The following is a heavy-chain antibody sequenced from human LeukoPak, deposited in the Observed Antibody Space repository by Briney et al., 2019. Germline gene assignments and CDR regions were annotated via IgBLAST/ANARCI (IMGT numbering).Heavy chain of an antibody. J-gene: IGHJ4*02. CDR3: ARGYYDSSGYYWVAGYYFDY. CDR2: ISYDGSNK. D-gene: IGHD3-22*01. CDR1: GFTFSSYA. Sequence: PGRSLRLSCAASGFTFSSYAMHWVRQAPGKGLEWVAVISYDGSNKYYADSVKGRFTISRDNSKNTLYLQMNSLRAEDTAVYYCARGYYDSSGYYWVAGYYFDYWGQGTLVTVSS. V-gene: IGHV3-30-3*01.